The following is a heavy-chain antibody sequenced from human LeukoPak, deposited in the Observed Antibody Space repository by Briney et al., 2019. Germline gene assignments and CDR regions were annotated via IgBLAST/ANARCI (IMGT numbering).Heavy chain of an antibody. Sequence: GASVKVSCKASGYIFTGYYLHWVRQAPGQGLEWMGRINANSGGTKYAQKFQGRVTMTRNTSISTVYMELSRLRSDDTAVYFCARGQGYSYGHLPDHYYFDYWGQGTLVTVSS. D-gene: IGHD5-18*01. V-gene: IGHV1-2*06. CDR2: INANSGGT. J-gene: IGHJ4*02. CDR3: ARGQGYSYGHLPDHYYFDY. CDR1: GYIFTGYY.